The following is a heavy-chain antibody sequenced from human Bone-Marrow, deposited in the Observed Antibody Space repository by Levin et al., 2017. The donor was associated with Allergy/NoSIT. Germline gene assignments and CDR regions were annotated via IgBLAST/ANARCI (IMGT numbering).Heavy chain of an antibody. CDR3: AANTSMVNGVDY. J-gene: IGHJ4*02. V-gene: IGHV1-2*02. D-gene: IGHD5-18*01. CDR1: GYTFIGSY. CDR2: INPNNGGA. Sequence: RGESLKISCKASGYTFIGSYMHWVRQVSGQGLEWMGWINPNNGGANFVRKFQGRVTMTRDTSISTAYMELNGLRSDDTAVYYCAANTSMVNGVDYWGQGTLVTVSS.